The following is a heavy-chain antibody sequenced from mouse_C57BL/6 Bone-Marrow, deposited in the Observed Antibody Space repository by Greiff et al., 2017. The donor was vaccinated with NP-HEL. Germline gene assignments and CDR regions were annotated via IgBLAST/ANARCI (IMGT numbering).Heavy chain of an antibody. D-gene: IGHD2-3*01. CDR3: ASGYDGYLQFAY. V-gene: IGHV2-6*01. Sequence: VKLMESGPGLVAPSQSLSITCTVSGFSLTSYGVDWVRQSPGKGLEWLGVIWGVGSTNYNSALKSRLSISKENSKSQVFLKMNSLQTDDTAMYYCASGYDGYLQFAYWGQGTLVTVSA. J-gene: IGHJ3*01. CDR2: IWGVGST. CDR1: GFSLTSYG.